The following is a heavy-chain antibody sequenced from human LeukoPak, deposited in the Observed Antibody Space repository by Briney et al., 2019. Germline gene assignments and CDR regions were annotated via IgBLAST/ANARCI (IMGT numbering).Heavy chain of an antibody. V-gene: IGHV1-2*06. CDR1: GYTFTGYY. CDR2: INPNSGGT. Sequence: ASVKVSCKASGYTFTGYYMHWVRQAPGQGLEWMGRINPNSGGTNYAQKFQGRVTMTRDTSISTAYMELSRLRSDDTAVYYCARDLVNFRSGFLHYGMDVWGQGTTVTVSS. J-gene: IGHJ6*02. CDR3: ARDLVNFRSGFLHYGMDV. D-gene: IGHD3-3*01.